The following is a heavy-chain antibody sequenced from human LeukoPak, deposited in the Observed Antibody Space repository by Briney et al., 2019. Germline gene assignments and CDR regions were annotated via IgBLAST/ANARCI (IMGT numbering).Heavy chain of an antibody. J-gene: IGHJ4*02. Sequence: SETLSLTCTVSGGSISSSSYYWGWIRQPPGKGLEWIGSIYYSGSTYYDPSLKSRVTISVDTSKNQFSLKLSSVTAADTAVYYCTAGRSDYFDFWGQGTLVTVSS. V-gene: IGHV4-39*01. CDR2: IYYSGST. CDR3: TAGRSDYFDF. CDR1: GGSISSSSYY. D-gene: IGHD6-25*01.